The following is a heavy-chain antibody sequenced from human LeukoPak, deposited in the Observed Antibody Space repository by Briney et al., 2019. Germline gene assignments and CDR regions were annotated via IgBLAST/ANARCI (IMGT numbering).Heavy chain of an antibody. CDR3: ARGIGYCSGGSCYRYFDY. CDR1: GGSISSYYY. CDR2: IYFSGST. V-gene: IGHV4-39*07. Sequence: SETLSLTCTVSGGSISSYYYWGWIRQPPGKGLGWIGNIYFSGSTYYNPSLKSRVTISVDTSKNQFSLNLSSVTAADTAVYYCARGIGYCSGGSCYRYFDYWGQGTLVTVSS. D-gene: IGHD2-15*01. J-gene: IGHJ4*02.